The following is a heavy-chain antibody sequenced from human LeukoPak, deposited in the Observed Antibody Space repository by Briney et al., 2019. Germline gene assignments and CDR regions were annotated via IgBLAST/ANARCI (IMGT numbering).Heavy chain of an antibody. V-gene: IGHV4-61*05. CDR2: IYYSGST. CDR3: ARVGYCSSTSCYWDH. J-gene: IGHJ4*02. Sequence: SETLSLTCTVSGGSISSSSYSWGWIRQPPGKGLEWIGYIYYSGSTNYNPSLKSRVTISVDTSKNQFSLKLSSVTAADTAVYYCARVGYCSSTSCYWDHWGQGTLVTVSS. CDR1: GGSISSSSYS. D-gene: IGHD2-2*03.